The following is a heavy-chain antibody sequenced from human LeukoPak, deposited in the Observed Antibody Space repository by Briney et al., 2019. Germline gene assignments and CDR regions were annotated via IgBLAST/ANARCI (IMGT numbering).Heavy chain of an antibody. D-gene: IGHD3-3*01. Sequence: SETLSLTCAVYGGSLSGYYWSWIRQPPGKGPEWIGEINDCGSTKYNPSLKSRVTISLDMSKNQFSLNLSSVTAADTAVYYFARFRFFFADYWGQGTLVTVSS. CDR2: INDCGST. J-gene: IGHJ4*02. V-gene: IGHV4-34*01. CDR1: GGSLSGYY. CDR3: ARFRFFFADY.